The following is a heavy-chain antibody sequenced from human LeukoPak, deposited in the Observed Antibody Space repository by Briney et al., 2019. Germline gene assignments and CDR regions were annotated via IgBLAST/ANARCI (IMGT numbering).Heavy chain of an antibody. D-gene: IGHD3-22*01. CDR1: GFTFSNAW. J-gene: IGHJ4*02. V-gene: IGHV3-15*01. CDR2: IKSKTDGGTT. Sequence: GGSLRLSCVASGFTFSNAWMSWVRQAPGKGLEWVGRIKSKTDGGTTDYAAPVKGRFTISRDDSKNTLYLQMNSLKTEDTAVYYCTTPYNYDSSGYPGDWGQGTLVTVSS. CDR3: TTPYNYDSSGYPGD.